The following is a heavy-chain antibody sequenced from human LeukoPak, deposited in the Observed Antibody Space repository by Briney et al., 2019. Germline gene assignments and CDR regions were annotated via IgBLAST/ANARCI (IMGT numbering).Heavy chain of an antibody. CDR2: ISSSSSYI. J-gene: IGHJ4*02. CDR3: AKGDLSSSWGPDFDY. V-gene: IGHV3-21*04. Sequence: GGSLRLSCAASGFTFSSYSMNWVRQAPGKGLEWVSYISSSSSYINYADSVKGRFTISRDNAKNSLYLQMNSLRAEDTALYYCAKGDLSSSWGPDFDYWGQGTLVTVSS. CDR1: GFTFSSYS. D-gene: IGHD6-13*01.